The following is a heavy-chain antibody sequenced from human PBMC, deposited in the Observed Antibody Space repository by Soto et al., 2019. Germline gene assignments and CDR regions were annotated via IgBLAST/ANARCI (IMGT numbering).Heavy chain of an antibody. J-gene: IGHJ6*02. Sequence: QVQLAESGGGVVQPGRSLRLSCAASGFTFSSFAKQWVRQAPGKGLEWVAVISYDGTNKYYADSVRGRFTISTDISKNTLYLEMNGLRAEDTAVYYCARGAYSNHYHYGFDVWGQGTTVTVSS. D-gene: IGHD4-4*01. CDR1: GFTFSSFA. CDR2: ISYDGTNK. CDR3: ARGAYSNHYHYGFDV. V-gene: IGHV3-30-3*01.